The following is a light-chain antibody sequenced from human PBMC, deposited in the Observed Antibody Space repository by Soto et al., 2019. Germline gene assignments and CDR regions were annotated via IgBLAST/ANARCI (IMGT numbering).Light chain of an antibody. CDR1: SSDVGKYNL. CDR3: CSYADSSTYV. J-gene: IGLJ1*01. V-gene: IGLV2-23*01. CDR2: EDT. Sequence: QSVLTQPASVSGSPGQSITISCTGTSSDVGKYNLVSWYQQHPGKAPKLIIYEDTKLPSGFSNRFSGSKSGNTASLTISGLQAEDEADYYCCSYADSSTYVFGTGTKVTVL.